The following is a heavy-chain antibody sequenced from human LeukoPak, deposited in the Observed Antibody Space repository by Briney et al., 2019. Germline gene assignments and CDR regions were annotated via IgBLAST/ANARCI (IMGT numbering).Heavy chain of an antibody. D-gene: IGHD3-10*01. CDR2: ISYSGAS. CDR1: GGSFSGYY. Sequence: PSETLSLTCAVYGGSFSGYYWSWIRQPPGKGLEWIGSISYSGASYYNSSLKSRVTISVGTSNSQLSLTLTSLPAADTAVYYCALGSAFPYWGQGILVTVSS. J-gene: IGHJ4*02. CDR3: ALGSAFPY. V-gene: IGHV4-59*05.